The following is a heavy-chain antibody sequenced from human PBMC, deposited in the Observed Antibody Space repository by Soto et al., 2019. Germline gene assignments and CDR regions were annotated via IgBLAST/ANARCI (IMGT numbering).Heavy chain of an antibody. J-gene: IGHJ4*02. CDR2: MNPNSGNT. V-gene: IGHV1-8*01. CDR3: ARGTYSSGGKTHHY. CDR1: GYTFTSYD. D-gene: IGHD6-19*01. Sequence: QVQLVQSGAEVKKPGASVKVSCKASGYTFTSYDINWVRQATGQGLEWMGWMNPNSGNTGYAQKFQGRVTMTRNTSISTAYMELSSMRSEDTAVYYCARGTYSSGGKTHHYWGEGTLVTVSS.